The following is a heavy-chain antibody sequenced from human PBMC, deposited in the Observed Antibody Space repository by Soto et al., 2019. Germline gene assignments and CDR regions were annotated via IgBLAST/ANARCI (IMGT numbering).Heavy chain of an antibody. V-gene: IGHV5-10-1*01. CDR3: ATEPYDIVTGTIYYGMDV. CDR1: GYSFTSYW. Sequence: GESLKISCKGSGYSFTSYWISWVRQMPGKGLEWMGRIDPSDSYTNYSPSFQGHVTISADKSISTAYLQWSSLKASDTAMYYCATEPYDIVTGTIYYGMDVWGQGTTVTVSS. CDR2: IDPSDSYT. J-gene: IGHJ6*02. D-gene: IGHD3-9*01.